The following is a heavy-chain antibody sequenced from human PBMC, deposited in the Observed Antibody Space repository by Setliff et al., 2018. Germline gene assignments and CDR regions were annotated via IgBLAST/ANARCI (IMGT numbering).Heavy chain of an antibody. CDR2: IYYSGST. Sequence: LSLTCTVSGDSISSSSYYWGWIRQPPGKGLEWIGCIYYSGSTHYNPSLKSRVTISVDTSKNQFSLKLTSVTAADTAVYYCATPGRRFGESIDYWGQGTLVTVSS. D-gene: IGHD3-10*01. CDR1: GDSISSSSYY. J-gene: IGHJ4*02. V-gene: IGHV4-39*01. CDR3: ATPGRRFGESIDY.